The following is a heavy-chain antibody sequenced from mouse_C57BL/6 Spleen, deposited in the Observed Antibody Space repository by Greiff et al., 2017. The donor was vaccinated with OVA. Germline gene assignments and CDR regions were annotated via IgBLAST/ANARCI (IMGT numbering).Heavy chain of an antibody. V-gene: IGHV1-18*01. D-gene: IGHD2-13*01. J-gene: IGHJ1*03. Sequence: EVQGVESGPELVKPGASVKIPCKASGYTFTDYNMDWVKQSHGKSLEWIGDINPNNGGTIYNQKFKGKATLTVDKSSSTAYMELRSLTSEDTAVYYCARNGHGLLAWYFDVWGTGTTVTVSS. CDR1: GYTFTDYN. CDR3: ARNGHGLLAWYFDV. CDR2: INPNNGGT.